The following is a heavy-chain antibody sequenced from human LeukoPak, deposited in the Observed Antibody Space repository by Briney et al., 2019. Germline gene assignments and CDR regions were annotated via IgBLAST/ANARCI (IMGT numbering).Heavy chain of an antibody. CDR2: IWPSDSET. CDR3: AKFFDVGPLVC. Sequence: GESLKISCKGSGYNFTNYWIAWVRQMPGKGLEWMGIIWPSDSETRYNPSFQGQVTISADKSISTSYLQWSSLKASDTAMYYCAKFFDVGPLVCWGQGTLVGVSS. V-gene: IGHV5-51*01. D-gene: IGHD3-9*01. J-gene: IGHJ4*02. CDR1: GYNFTNYW.